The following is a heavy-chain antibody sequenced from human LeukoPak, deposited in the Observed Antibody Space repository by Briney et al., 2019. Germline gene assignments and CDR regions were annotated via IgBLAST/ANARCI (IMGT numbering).Heavy chain of an antibody. J-gene: IGHJ6*03. V-gene: IGHV4-38-2*01. Sequence: SETLSLTCAVSGYSISSDNYWVWIRQPPGQGLEWTGGIYHSGSTYYNPSLKSRVTMSVDTSKNQFSLKLSSVTAADTAVYYCARGRGVNYYYYYYMDVWGKGTTVTVSS. CDR3: ARGRGVNYYYYYYMDV. CDR2: IYHSGST. D-gene: IGHD3-10*01. CDR1: GYSISSDNY.